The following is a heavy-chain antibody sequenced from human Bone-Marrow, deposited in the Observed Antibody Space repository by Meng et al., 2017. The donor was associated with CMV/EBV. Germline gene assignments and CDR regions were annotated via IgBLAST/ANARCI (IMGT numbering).Heavy chain of an antibody. CDR1: GGSFGGHY. J-gene: IGHJ6*02. V-gene: IGHV4-34*01. CDR3: ARGARLAV. CDR2: INHSGST. Sequence: SETLSLTCAVYGGSFGGHYWSWIRQPPGKGLEWIGEINHSGSTNYNSSLKSRVTISLDTSKNQFSLRLTSVTAADTAVYYCARGARLAVWGQGTTVTVSS. D-gene: IGHD6-6*01.